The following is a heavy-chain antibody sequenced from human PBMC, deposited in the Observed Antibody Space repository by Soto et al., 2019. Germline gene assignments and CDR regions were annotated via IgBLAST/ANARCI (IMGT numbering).Heavy chain of an antibody. D-gene: IGHD5-12*01. CDR1: GGSISSDGSS. Sequence: SETLSLTCAVSGGSISSDGSSWSWIRQPPGKGLEWIGSIYYSGSTYYNPSLKSRVTISVDTSKNQFSLKLSSVTAADTAVYYCAAAPEVVSGYDFAWFDPWGQGTLVTVSS. CDR3: AAAPEVVSGYDFAWFDP. J-gene: IGHJ5*02. V-gene: IGHV4-30-2*03. CDR2: IYYSGST.